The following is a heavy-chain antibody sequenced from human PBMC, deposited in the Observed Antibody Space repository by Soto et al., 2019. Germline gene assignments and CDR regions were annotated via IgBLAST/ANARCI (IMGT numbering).Heavy chain of an antibody. D-gene: IGHD5-12*01. CDR2: ISGSGGGT. CDR1: GFTFSSYA. V-gene: IGHV3-23*01. J-gene: IGHJ6*02. CDR3: AKGFIVPTIAYYNYGMDV. Sequence: GGSRRASCAASGFTFSSYAMRWVRQAPGKGLEWVSAISGSGGGTYYADYVKGRFTISRDNSKNTLYLQINTLRAEDTAVYYCAKGFIVPTIAYYNYGMDVWGQGTTVTVSS.